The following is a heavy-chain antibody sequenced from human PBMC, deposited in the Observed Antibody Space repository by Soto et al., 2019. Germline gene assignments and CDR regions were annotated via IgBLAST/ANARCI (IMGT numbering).Heavy chain of an antibody. D-gene: IGHD6-19*01. V-gene: IGHV4-59*01. J-gene: IGHJ4*02. CDR2: VYYTGST. CDR1: RGSISGSY. Sequence: LSLTCSVSRGSISGSYWSWIRQSPGKGLEWLGYVYYTGSTNYSPSLRSRVSISVDTSKNEFSLRLSSVTAADTAVYFCARSVAVPGAHIDYWGQGTQVTVSS. CDR3: ARSVAVPGAHIDY.